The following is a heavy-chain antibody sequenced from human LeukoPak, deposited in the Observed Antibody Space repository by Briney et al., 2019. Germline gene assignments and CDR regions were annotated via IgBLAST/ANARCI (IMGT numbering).Heavy chain of an antibody. V-gene: IGHV4-30-4*08. Sequence: SETLSLTCTVSGGSISSGDYYWSWIRQPPGKGLEWIGYIYYSGSTYYNPSLKSRVTISVDTSKNQFSLKLSSVTAADTAVYYCARAAEGVRFLEWLPGWYFDLWGRGTLVTVSS. CDR1: GGSISSGDYY. CDR3: ARAAEGVRFLEWLPGWYFDL. J-gene: IGHJ2*01. CDR2: IYYSGST. D-gene: IGHD3-3*01.